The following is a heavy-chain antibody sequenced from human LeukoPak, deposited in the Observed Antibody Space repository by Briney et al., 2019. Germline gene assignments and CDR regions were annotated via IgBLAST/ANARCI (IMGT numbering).Heavy chain of an antibody. CDR3: ARRDYYGSGSYYPLRH. CDR1: GYSFTSYW. D-gene: IGHD3-10*01. CDR2: IYPGDSDT. J-gene: IGHJ4*02. V-gene: IGHV5-51*01. Sequence: GESLKISXKGSGYSFTSYWIGWVRQMPGKGLEWMGIIYPGDSDTTYSPSFQCQVTISADKSINTAYLQWSSLKASATAMYYCARRDYYGSGSYYPLRHWGQGTLVTVSS.